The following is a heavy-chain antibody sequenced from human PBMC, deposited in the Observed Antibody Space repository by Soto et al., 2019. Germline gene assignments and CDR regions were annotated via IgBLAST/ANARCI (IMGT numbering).Heavy chain of an antibody. J-gene: IGHJ4*02. D-gene: IGHD3-9*01. V-gene: IGHV3-23*01. CDR2: ISGSGGST. CDR3: ANSDDGGWGYFDLYYFDY. Sequence: EVQLLESGGGLVQPGGSLRLSCAASGFTFSSYAMSWFRQAPGKGLEWVSAISGSGGSTYYADSVKGRFTISRDNSQNTLYLQMNSLRAEDTAVYYCANSDDGGWGYFDLYYFDYWGQGTLVTVSS. CDR1: GFTFSSYA.